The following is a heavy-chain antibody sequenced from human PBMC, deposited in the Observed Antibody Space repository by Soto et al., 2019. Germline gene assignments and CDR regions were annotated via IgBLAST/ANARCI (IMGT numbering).Heavy chain of an antibody. Sequence: PSETLSLTCTVSGGSISSSSYYWGWIRQPPGKGLEWIGSIYYSGSTYYNPSLKSRVTISVDTSKNQFSLKLSSVTAADTAVYYCAGHRWGRGSSSWYSPYYYYGMDVWGQGTTVTVSS. CDR2: IYYSGST. CDR3: AGHRWGRGSSSWYSPYYYYGMDV. J-gene: IGHJ6*02. CDR1: GGSISSSSYY. D-gene: IGHD6-13*01. V-gene: IGHV4-39*01.